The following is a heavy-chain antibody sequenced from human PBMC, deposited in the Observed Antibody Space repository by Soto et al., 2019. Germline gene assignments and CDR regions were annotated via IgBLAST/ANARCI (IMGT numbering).Heavy chain of an antibody. Sequence: ASVKVSCKASGYTFTTYPKHWARQAPGQRLEWMGWINAGNGDTKYSQKFQGRVTITRDTSANTAYMELSSLRSEDTAVYYCARDWTHYDSSGPGDYWGQGTLVPLSS. CDR2: INAGNGDT. J-gene: IGHJ4*02. CDR3: ARDWTHYDSSGPGDY. V-gene: IGHV1-3*01. CDR1: GYTFTTYP. D-gene: IGHD3-22*01.